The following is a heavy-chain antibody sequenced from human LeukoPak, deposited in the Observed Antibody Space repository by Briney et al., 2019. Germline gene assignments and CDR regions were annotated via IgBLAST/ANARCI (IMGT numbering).Heavy chain of an antibody. D-gene: IGHD6-19*01. CDR2: IRTSGST. CDR1: GGSISNYH. J-gene: IGHJ4*02. Sequence: PSETLSLTCTVSGGSISNYHWSWIRQPAGKGLEWIGQIRTSGSTNYNPPLKSRVTMSIDTTEDQVSLTIRSVTAADTAFYYCARRDISSGWSFDYWGQGTLVTVSS. CDR3: ARRDISSGWSFDY. V-gene: IGHV4-4*07.